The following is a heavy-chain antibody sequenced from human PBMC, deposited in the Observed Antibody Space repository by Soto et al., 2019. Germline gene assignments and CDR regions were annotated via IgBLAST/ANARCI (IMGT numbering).Heavy chain of an antibody. J-gene: IGHJ4*02. D-gene: IGHD5-12*01. CDR2: ITWGDDQ. CDR1: GFSLSTSGMG. V-gene: IGHV2-5*02. CDR3: SHTIVARFGLVS. Sequence: QITLKESGPPLVKPTQTLTLTCTFSGFSLSTSGMGVGCLRQPPGKALEWLALITWGDDQRDRPSLRSRLTITKDTSKNEVVLTMTYMDPCDTGTDYCSHTIVARFGLVSWGQGPLVTVSS.